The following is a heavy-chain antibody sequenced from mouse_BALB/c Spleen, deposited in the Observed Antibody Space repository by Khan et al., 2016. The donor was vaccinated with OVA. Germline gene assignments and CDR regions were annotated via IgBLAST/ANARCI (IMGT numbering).Heavy chain of an antibody. J-gene: IGHJ3*01. V-gene: IGHV5-6*01. D-gene: IGHD1-1*01. Sequence: EVHLVESGGDLVEPGGSLKLSCAASGFTFSTYGMSWVRQTPDRRLEWVATISTGGHYTYYPDSVRGRFTISRDNARNTLYQQMPSLKAEDKAMFYGARLAYYYDSEVFAYWGQGTLVTVSA. CDR3: ARLAYYYDSEVFAY. CDR1: GFTFSTYG. CDR2: ISTGGHYT.